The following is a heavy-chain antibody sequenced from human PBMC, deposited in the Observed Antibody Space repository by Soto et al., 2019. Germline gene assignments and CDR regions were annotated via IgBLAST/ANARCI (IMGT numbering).Heavy chain of an antibody. D-gene: IGHD4-17*01. Sequence: ASLKFSCKASGYTFTSYAMHWVRQAPGQRLEWMGWINAGNGNTKYSQKFQGRVTITRDTSASTAYMELSSLRSEDTAVYYCARDRAHYGDAFDIWGQGTMVTVSS. J-gene: IGHJ3*02. V-gene: IGHV1-3*01. CDR1: GYTFTSYA. CDR2: INAGNGNT. CDR3: ARDRAHYGDAFDI.